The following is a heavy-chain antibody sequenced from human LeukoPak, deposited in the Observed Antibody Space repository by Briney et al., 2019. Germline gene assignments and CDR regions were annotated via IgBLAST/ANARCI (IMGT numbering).Heavy chain of an antibody. CDR1: GGSISSYY. D-gene: IGHD6-13*01. CDR3: ARIRVAAAGSYFDY. CDR2: IYYSGST. J-gene: IGHJ4*02. Sequence: SETLSLTCTVSGGSISSYYWSWIRQPPGKGLEWIGDIYYSGSTNYNPSLKSRVTISVDTSKNQFSLKLSSVTAADTAVYYCARIRVAAAGSYFDYWGQGTLVTVSS. V-gene: IGHV4-59*08.